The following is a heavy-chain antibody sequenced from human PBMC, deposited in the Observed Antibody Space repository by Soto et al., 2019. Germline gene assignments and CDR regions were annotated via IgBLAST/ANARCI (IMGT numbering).Heavy chain of an antibody. J-gene: IGHJ5*02. CDR2: ISGSGGST. CDR1: GFTFSSYA. D-gene: IGHD6-13*01. V-gene: IGHV3-23*01. Sequence: EVQLLESGGGLVQPGGSLRLSCAASGFTFSSYAMSWVRQAPGKGLEWVSAISGSGGSTYYADSVKGRFTISRDNSKSTLYLQMNSLRAEDTAVYYCAKHRYSSSWGLDWFDPWGQGTLVTVSS. CDR3: AKHRYSSSWGLDWFDP.